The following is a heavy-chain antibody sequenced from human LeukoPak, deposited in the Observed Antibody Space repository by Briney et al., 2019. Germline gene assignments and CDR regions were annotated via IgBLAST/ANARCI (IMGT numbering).Heavy chain of an antibody. Sequence: SETLSLTCTVSGGSTSSGSYYWSWIRQPAGKGLEWIGRIYTSGSANYNPSLKSRVTISVDTSKNQFSLKLSSVTAADTAVYYCARVPRWFDPWGQGTLVTVSS. CDR1: GGSTSSGSYY. CDR2: IYTSGSA. V-gene: IGHV4-61*02. CDR3: ARVPRWFDP. J-gene: IGHJ5*02.